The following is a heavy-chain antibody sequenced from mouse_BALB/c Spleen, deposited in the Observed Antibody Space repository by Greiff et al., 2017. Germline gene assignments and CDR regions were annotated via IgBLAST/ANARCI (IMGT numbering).Heavy chain of an antibody. J-gene: IGHJ4*01. CDR3: ARGYPYYAMDY. Sequence: LEESGAELAKPGASVKMSCKASGYTFTSYWMHWVKQRPGQGLEWIGYINPSTGYTEYNQKFKDKATLTADKSSSTAYMQLSSLTSEDSAVYYCARGYPYYAMDYWGQGTSVTVSS. D-gene: IGHD2-14*01. V-gene: IGHV1-7*01. CDR1: GYTFTSYW. CDR2: INPSTGYT.